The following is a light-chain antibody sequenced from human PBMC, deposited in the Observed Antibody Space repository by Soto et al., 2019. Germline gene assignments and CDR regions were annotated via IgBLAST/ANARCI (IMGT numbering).Light chain of an antibody. Sequence: EIVLTQSPGTLSVSPGERAALSCKASQSVTSNYLAWYQQRPGQAPRLLIYAANQRATGSPDRVTGSGSGTDFNLTISSLEPEDSALYYCQQYAGAPWTFGQGTKVDIK. CDR1: QSVTSNY. V-gene: IGKV3-20*01. CDR2: AAN. CDR3: QQYAGAPWT. J-gene: IGKJ1*01.